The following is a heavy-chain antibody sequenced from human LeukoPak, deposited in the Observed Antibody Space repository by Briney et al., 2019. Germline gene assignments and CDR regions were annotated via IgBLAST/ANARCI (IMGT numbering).Heavy chain of an antibody. CDR3: ARVAYRYCSGGSCYSGLGY. D-gene: IGHD2-15*01. Sequence: ASVKVSCKASGYTFTSYDINWVRQATGQGLEWMGWMNPNSGNTGYAQKFQGRVTMTRNTSISTAYMELSSLRSEDTAVYCCARVAYRYCSGGSCYSGLGYWGQGTLVTVSS. J-gene: IGHJ4*02. CDR2: MNPNSGNT. CDR1: GYTFTSYD. V-gene: IGHV1-8*01.